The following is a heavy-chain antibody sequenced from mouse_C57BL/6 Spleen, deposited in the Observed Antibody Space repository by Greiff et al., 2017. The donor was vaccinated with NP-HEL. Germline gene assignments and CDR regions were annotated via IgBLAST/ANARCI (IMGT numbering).Heavy chain of an antibody. CDR1: GFTFSDYG. CDR3: ARSWNYAMGY. J-gene: IGHJ4*01. Sequence: VQLQQSGGGLVKPGGSLKLSCAASGFTFSDYGMHWVRQAPEKGLEWVAYISSGSSTIYYADTVKGRFTISRDNAKNTLFLQMTSLRSEDTAMYYCARSWNYAMGYWGQGTSVTVSS. CDR2: ISSGSSTI. V-gene: IGHV5-17*01.